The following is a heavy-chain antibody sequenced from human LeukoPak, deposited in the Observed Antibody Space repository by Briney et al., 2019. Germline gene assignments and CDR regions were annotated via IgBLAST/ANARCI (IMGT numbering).Heavy chain of an antibody. J-gene: IGHJ4*02. D-gene: IGHD2-15*01. CDR2: ISYDGSNK. Sequence: GGSLRLSCVASGFTFSSYGMHWVRQAPGKGLEWVAVISYDGSNKYYADSVKGRFTISRDNSKNTLYLQMNSLRAEDTAVYYCAKEGRVVAATQSSPDYWGQGTLVTVSS. V-gene: IGHV3-30*18. CDR1: GFTFSSYG. CDR3: AKEGRVVAATQSSPDY.